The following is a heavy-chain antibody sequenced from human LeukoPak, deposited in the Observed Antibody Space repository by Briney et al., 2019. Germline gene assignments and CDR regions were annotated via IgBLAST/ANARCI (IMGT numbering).Heavy chain of an antibody. CDR2: ISSSSSSI. J-gene: IGHJ5*02. Sequence: TGGSLRLSCAASGFTFTIYSMNWVRQAPGKGLEWVSSISSSSSSIYYADSVKGRFTISRDNAKNSLYLQMNSLRAEDTAVYYCAKGDDYYGSGANWFDPWGQGTLVTVSS. V-gene: IGHV3-21*01. CDR1: GFTFTIYS. CDR3: AKGDDYYGSGANWFDP. D-gene: IGHD3-10*01.